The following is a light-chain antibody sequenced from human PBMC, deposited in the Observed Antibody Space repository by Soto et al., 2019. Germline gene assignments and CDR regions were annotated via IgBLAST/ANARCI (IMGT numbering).Light chain of an antibody. CDR3: QQYGSSPT. J-gene: IGKJ1*01. V-gene: IGKV3-20*01. CDR2: VAS. CDR1: QSVSSSY. Sequence: EIVLTQSPGTLSLSPGERATLSCRASQSVSSSYLAWYQQRPGQAPRLLIYVASSSATGIPDRFSGSGSGTDFTLTISRLEPEDFAVYYCQQYGSSPTFGQGTKGEIK.